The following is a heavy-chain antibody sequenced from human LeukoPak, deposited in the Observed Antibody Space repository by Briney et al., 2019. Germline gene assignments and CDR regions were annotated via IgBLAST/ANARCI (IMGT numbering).Heavy chain of an antibody. D-gene: IGHD3-10*01. CDR1: GGSISSYY. J-gene: IGHJ4*02. CDR3: ARDARGSGSYYGKGFDY. CDR2: IYYSGST. V-gene: IGHV4-59*01. Sequence: SETLSLTCTVSGGSISSYYWSWIRQPPGKGLEWIGYIYYSGSTNYNPSLKSRVTISVDTSKNQFSLKLSSVTAADTAVYYCARDARGSGSYYGKGFDYGGQGTLVTVSS.